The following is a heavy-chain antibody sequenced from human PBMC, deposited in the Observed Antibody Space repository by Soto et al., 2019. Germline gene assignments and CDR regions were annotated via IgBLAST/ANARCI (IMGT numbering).Heavy chain of an antibody. CDR3: ANHYYDSSGYWAMAFDI. J-gene: IGHJ3*02. Sequence: PGGSLRLSCAASGFTFSSYAISWVRQAPGKGLEWVSAISGSGGSTYYADSVKGRFTISRDNSKNTLYLQMNSLRAEDTAVYYCANHYYDSSGYWAMAFDIWGQGTMVTVSS. V-gene: IGHV3-23*01. CDR2: ISGSGGST. CDR1: GFTFSSYA. D-gene: IGHD3-22*01.